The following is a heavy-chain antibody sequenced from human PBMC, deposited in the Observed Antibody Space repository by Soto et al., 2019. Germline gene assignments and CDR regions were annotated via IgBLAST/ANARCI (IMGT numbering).Heavy chain of an antibody. CDR1: GYSFSTYD. V-gene: IGHV1-18*04. D-gene: IGHD3-3*01. J-gene: IGHJ5*01. Sequence: QPQLVQSGAEVREPGASVKLSCKASGYSFSTYDIIWLRQAPGKGLEWMGVISPKNGNRNFVWKFLDRVIMTTDTSSNTAYMELESLSYDATAIYYCATSYDSGFDTWGHGTLVTVSA. CDR3: ATSYDSGFDT. CDR2: ISPKNGNR.